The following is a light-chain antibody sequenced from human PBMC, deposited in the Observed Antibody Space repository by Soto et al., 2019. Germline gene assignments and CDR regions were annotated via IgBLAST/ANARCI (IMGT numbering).Light chain of an antibody. J-gene: IGKJ1*01. CDR3: QPYGSSRT. V-gene: IGKV3-20*01. Sequence: EIVLTQSPGTLSLSPGERATLSCRASQSVSSSYLAWYQQKPGQAPRLLIYGASSRATGIPDRFSGSGSGTAFTLTISRLEPEDFAVYYCQPYGSSRTFGQGTKVEI. CDR2: GAS. CDR1: QSVSSSY.